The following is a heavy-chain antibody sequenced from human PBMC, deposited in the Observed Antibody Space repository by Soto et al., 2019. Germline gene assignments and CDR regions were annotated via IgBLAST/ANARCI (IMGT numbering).Heavy chain of an antibody. CDR2: ISYDGSNK. J-gene: IGHJ4*02. V-gene: IGHV3-30-3*01. Sequence: LRLSCAASGFTFSSYAMHWVRQAPGEGLEWVAVISYDGSNKYYADSVKGRFTISRDNSKNTLYLQMNSLRAEDTAVYYCARDSTRYSSGWFDYWGQGTLVTVSS. CDR1: GFTFSSYA. CDR3: ARDSTRYSSGWFDY. D-gene: IGHD6-19*01.